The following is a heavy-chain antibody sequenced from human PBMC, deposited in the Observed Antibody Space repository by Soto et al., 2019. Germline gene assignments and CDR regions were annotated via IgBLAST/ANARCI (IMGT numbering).Heavy chain of an antibody. J-gene: IGHJ6*02. V-gene: IGHV5-51*01. D-gene: IGHD3-22*01. CDR2: IYPGDSDT. Sequence: PGESLKISCNGSGYSFTSYWIGWVRQMPGKGLEWMGIIYPGDSDTRYSPSFQGQVTISADKSISTAYLQWSSLKASDTAMYYCARRSLKNFDSSGAYYYYYGMDVWGQGTTVTVSS. CDR1: GYSFTSYW. CDR3: ARRSLKNFDSSGAYYYYYGMDV.